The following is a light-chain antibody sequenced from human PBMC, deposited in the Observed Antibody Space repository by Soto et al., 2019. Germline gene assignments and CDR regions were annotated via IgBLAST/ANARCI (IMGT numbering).Light chain of an antibody. Sequence: EIVLTQSPGTLSVSPGERATLSCRASQSVGNNYLAWYQQKPGQAPRLLIYGASTRATGIPARFSGSGSGTEFTLTISSLQSEDFAVYYCQQYHIWPSITFGQGTRLEIK. CDR2: GAS. J-gene: IGKJ5*01. CDR3: QQYHIWPSIT. CDR1: QSVGNN. V-gene: IGKV3-15*01.